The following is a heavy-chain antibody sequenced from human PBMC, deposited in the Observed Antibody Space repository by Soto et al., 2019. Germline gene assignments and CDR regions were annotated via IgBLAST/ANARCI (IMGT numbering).Heavy chain of an antibody. CDR3: ARGIITIFGVVVANYYYHYGMDV. CDR1: GGTFSSYA. V-gene: IGHV1-69*13. D-gene: IGHD3-3*01. J-gene: IGHJ6*02. Sequence: GASVKVSCKASGGTFSSYAISWVRQAPGQGLEWMGGIIPIFGTANYAQKFQGRVTITADESTSTAYMELSSLRSEDTAVYYCARGIITIFGVVVANYYYHYGMDVWGQGTTVTVSS. CDR2: IIPIFGTA.